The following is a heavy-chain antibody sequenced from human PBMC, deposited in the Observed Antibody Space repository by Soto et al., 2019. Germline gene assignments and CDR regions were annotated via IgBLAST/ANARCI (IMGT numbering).Heavy chain of an antibody. J-gene: IGHJ4*02. CDR1: GFTFSDYY. CDR2: ISSSSGTI. Sequence: QVQLVESGGGLVKPGGSLRLSCAASGFTFSDYYMTWIRQAPGSGLEWVSDISSSSGTISYANSVKGRFTISRDNAQNSVYLQMTSQRAEDTAVHDCARGTYRSKTAFDYGGQGTLVSV. CDR3: ARGTYRSKTAFDY. V-gene: IGHV3-11*01. D-gene: IGHD6-13*01.